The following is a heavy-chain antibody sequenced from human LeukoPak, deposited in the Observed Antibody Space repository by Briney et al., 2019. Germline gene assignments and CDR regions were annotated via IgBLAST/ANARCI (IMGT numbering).Heavy chain of an antibody. D-gene: IGHD2-21*01. V-gene: IGHV1-2*02. CDR3: ARDLIPPNGMDV. CDR2: INPNSGGT. Sequence: ASVKVSCKASGYTFTGYYIHWVRQAPGQGLEWMGWINPNSGGTDYAQKFQGRVTMTRDTSISTAYMELNRLRSDDTAVYYCARDLIPPNGMDVWGQGTTVTVSS. CDR1: GYTFTGYY. J-gene: IGHJ6*02.